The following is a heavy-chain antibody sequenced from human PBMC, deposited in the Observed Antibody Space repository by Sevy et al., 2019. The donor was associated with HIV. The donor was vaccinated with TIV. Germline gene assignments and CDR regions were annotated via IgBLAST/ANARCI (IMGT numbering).Heavy chain of an antibody. CDR2: ISYIGST. V-gene: IGHV4-61*01. CDR3: VRDRIAAAGGYFDY. D-gene: IGHD6-13*01. Sequence: SETLSLTCTVSGASVSYGNYYWTWVRQPPGKGLEWIGYISYIGSTNYNPSLKSRVTISIDTAKNQLSLRLNSVTATDTAVYYCVRDRIAAAGGYFDYWGQGALVTVSS. J-gene: IGHJ4*02. CDR1: GASVSYGNYY.